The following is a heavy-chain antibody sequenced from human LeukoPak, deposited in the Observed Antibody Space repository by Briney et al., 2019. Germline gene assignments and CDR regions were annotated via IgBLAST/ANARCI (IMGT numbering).Heavy chain of an antibody. D-gene: IGHD3-10*01. CDR1: GFTFSSYW. J-gene: IGHJ6*02. Sequence: GGSLRLSCAASGFTFSSYWMHWVRQAPGKGLVWVSRINSDGSSTSYADSVKGRFTIPRDNAKNTLYLQMNSLRAEDTAVYYCARDRYGSGSYSAYYYGMDVWGQGTTVTVSS. V-gene: IGHV3-74*01. CDR3: ARDRYGSGSYSAYYYGMDV. CDR2: INSDGSST.